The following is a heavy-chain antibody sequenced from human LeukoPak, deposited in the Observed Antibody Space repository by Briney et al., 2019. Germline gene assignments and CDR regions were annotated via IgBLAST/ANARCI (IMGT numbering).Heavy chain of an antibody. J-gene: IGHJ6*02. CDR1: GYTFSNYD. Sequence: VASVKVSCKASGYTFSNYDIIWVRQATGQGLEWMGWMNPNSGNTGYAQKFQGRVTMTRNTSISTAYMELSSLRSEDTAVYYCARGSKYYDFWSGYLTPDYYGMDVWGQGTTVTVSS. V-gene: IGHV1-8*01. CDR3: ARGSKYYDFWSGYLTPDYYGMDV. D-gene: IGHD3-3*01. CDR2: MNPNSGNT.